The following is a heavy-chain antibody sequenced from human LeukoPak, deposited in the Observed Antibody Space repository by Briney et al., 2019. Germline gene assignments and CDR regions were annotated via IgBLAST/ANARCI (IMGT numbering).Heavy chain of an antibody. J-gene: IGHJ4*02. CDR3: ARAVSGRFDY. Sequence: SQTLSLTCTVSGGSISSGGYYWSSIRQHPGKGLEWTGYIYYSGRTNYNPSLNSRVTISVDTSKNQFSLRLSSVTAADTAIYYCARAVSGRFDYWGQGTLVTVSS. CDR1: GGSISSGGYY. CDR2: IYYSGRT. V-gene: IGHV4-31*03. D-gene: IGHD6-19*01.